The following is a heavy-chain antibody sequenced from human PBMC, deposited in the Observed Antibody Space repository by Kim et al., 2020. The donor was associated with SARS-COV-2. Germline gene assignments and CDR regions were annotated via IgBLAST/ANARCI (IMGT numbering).Heavy chain of an antibody. Sequence: ASVKVSCKASGYTFTGYYMHWVRQAPGQGLEWMGWINPNSGGTNYAQKFQGRVTMTRDTSISTAYMELSRLRSDDTAVYYCAREGIAVEDTVGFDYWGQGTLVTVSS. CDR2: INPNSGGT. J-gene: IGHJ4*02. CDR1: GYTFTGYY. D-gene: IGHD6-19*01. V-gene: IGHV1-2*02. CDR3: AREGIAVEDTVGFDY.